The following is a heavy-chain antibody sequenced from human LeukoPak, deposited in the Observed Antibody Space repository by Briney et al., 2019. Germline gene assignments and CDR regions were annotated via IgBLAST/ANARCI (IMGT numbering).Heavy chain of an antibody. CDR3: EKVVYSGGRFPIMDY. CDR2: ISGSGGNT. D-gene: IGHD1-26*01. Sequence: GGSLRLSCAASGFPFNIYCLIWARQAPGKGLEWVSGISGSGGNTHYADSVKGRFTISRDNSKNTLFLQMNSLSAEDTAVYYCEKVVYSGGRFPIMDYWGQGTLVTVSS. V-gene: IGHV3-23*01. J-gene: IGHJ4*02. CDR1: GFPFNIYC.